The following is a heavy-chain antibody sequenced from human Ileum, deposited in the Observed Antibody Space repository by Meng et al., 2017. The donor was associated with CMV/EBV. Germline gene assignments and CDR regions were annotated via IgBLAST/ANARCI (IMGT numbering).Heavy chain of an antibody. CDR3: ARVWGIAVRPLDY. J-gene: IGHJ4*02. D-gene: IGHD6-6*01. V-gene: IGHV4-30-4*01. CDR2: IHDSGST. CDR1: GASIRSGHSY. Sequence: QVPLQETGPGLFKPSQTLSLTVIVSGASIRSGHSYWSWIRQTPGKGLEWIGHIHDSGSTYYNPSLQSRVTISVDTSKNQFSLKLSSVTAADTAVYYCARVWGIAVRPLDYWGQGTLVTVSS.